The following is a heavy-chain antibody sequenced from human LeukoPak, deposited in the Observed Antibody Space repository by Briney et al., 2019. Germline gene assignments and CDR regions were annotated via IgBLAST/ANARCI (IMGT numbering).Heavy chain of an antibody. J-gene: IGHJ3*02. CDR1: GFTFSSYA. D-gene: IGHD1-7*01. CDR2: ISGSGGST. Sequence: GGSLRLSCAASGFTFSSYAMSWVRQAPGKGLEWVSAISGSGGSTYYADSVKGRFTISRDNSKNTLYLQMNSLRAEDTAVYYCAKDHLDNWNYDDAFDIWGQGTMVTVSS. V-gene: IGHV3-23*01. CDR3: AKDHLDNWNYDDAFDI.